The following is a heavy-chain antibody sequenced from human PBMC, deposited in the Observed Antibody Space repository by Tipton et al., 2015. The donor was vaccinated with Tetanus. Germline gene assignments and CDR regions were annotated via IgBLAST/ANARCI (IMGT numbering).Heavy chain of an antibody. J-gene: IGHJ4*02. Sequence: LVKPTQTLTLTCTFSGFSLSRSGVGVGWLRQPPGKALEWLALIYWDDDNRYNPSLKNRLIVMKDTSKNQVVLTLSNMDPVDTATYYCAHRFSFLEFDTWGAGILVTVSS. CDR1: GFSLSRSGVG. D-gene: IGHD2/OR15-2a*01. V-gene: IGHV2-5*02. CDR2: IYWDDDN. CDR3: AHRFSFLEFDT.